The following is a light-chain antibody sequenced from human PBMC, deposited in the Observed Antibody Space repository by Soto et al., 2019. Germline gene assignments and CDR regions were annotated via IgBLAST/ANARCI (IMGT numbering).Light chain of an antibody. CDR3: QQYYSKPLT. Sequence: DIVMTQSPDSLAVSLGERATINCKSSQSVLYSSNNKNYLGWYQQKVGQPPKLLIYWASTRESGVPNRFRGSGSGTEFTLTISNLQAEDVAVYYCQQYYSKPLTFGGGTKVEIK. V-gene: IGKV4-1*01. J-gene: IGKJ4*01. CDR1: QSVLYSSNNKNY. CDR2: WAS.